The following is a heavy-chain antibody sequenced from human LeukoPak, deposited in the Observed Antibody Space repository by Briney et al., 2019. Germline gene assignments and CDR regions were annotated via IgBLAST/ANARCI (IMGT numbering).Heavy chain of an antibody. Sequence: SETLSLTCTVSGGSISSYYWSWIRQPPGKGLEWIGHIYYTGSTSYNPSLKSRITISVDPSKNQFSLKLSSVTAADTAVYYCARHYYDSSGSDAFDIWGQGTMVTVSS. CDR2: IYYTGST. D-gene: IGHD3-22*01. J-gene: IGHJ3*02. CDR3: ARHYYDSSGSDAFDI. V-gene: IGHV4-59*08. CDR1: GGSISSYY.